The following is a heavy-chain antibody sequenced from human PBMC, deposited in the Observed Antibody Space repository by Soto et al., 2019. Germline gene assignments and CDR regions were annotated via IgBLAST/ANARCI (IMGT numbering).Heavy chain of an antibody. D-gene: IGHD6-19*01. V-gene: IGHV1-3*01. Sequence: GASVKVSCKASGYTFTSYAMHWVRQAPGQRLEWMGWINAGNGNTKYSQKFQGRVTITRDTSASTAYMELSSLRSEDTAVYYCARGWHSSGWYYFDYWGQGTLVTVS. CDR1: GYTFTSYA. CDR3: ARGWHSSGWYYFDY. CDR2: INAGNGNT. J-gene: IGHJ4*02.